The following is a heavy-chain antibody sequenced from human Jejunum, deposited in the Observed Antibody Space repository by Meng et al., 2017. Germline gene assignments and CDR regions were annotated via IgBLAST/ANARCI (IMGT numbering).Heavy chain of an antibody. CDR1: GYPFSGFA. CDR2: INPSSGDT. J-gene: IGHJ4*02. CDR3: ARSLMSITGTKYYFDY. V-gene: IGHV1-2*06. Sequence: GRVGRSGVGQKKPGDPLKVPCKAYGYPFSGFAMPWVRQAPGQGLEWLGRINPSSGDTNFAQKFQGRVSMTSDTATSTASMELTRLRSDDTAVYYCARSLMSITGTKYYFDYWGQGTLVTVAS. D-gene: IGHD1-20*01.